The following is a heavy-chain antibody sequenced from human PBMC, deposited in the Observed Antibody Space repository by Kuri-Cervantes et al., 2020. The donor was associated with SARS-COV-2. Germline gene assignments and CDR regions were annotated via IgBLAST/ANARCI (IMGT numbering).Heavy chain of an antibody. D-gene: IGHD5-18*01. CDR2: INPDSGDT. J-gene: IGHJ4*02. V-gene: IGHV1-2*02. CDR3: AKDRIQLSYNSFDY. CDR1: GYTFTGFY. Sequence: ASVKVSCKASGYTFTGFYMHWVRQAPGQGFEWMGWINPDSGDTDYAQKFQGRVTMTRDTSISTAYMELSSLSSDDTAVYYCAKDRIQLSYNSFDYWGQGTLVTVSS.